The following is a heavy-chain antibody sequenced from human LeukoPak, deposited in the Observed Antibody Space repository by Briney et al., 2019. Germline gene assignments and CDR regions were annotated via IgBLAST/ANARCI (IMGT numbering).Heavy chain of an antibody. CDR2: IWSDATNK. CDR3: ARQTYYYGSETYYYDFDS. J-gene: IGHJ4*02. CDR1: GFTFSSYD. V-gene: IGHV3-33*01. D-gene: IGHD3-10*01. Sequence: PGGSLRLSCAASGFTFSSYDMHWVRQGPGKGLEWVTVIWSDATNKYYADSVKGRFTISRDNSTNTLYLQMNSLRAEDTAVYFCARQTYYYGSETYYYDFDSWDQATLVTVSS.